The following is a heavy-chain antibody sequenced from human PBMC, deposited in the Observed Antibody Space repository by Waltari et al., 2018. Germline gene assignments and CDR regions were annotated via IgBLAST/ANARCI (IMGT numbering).Heavy chain of an antibody. J-gene: IGHJ3*02. V-gene: IGHV1-8*03. CDR3: AKVRTGTTGRDAFDI. CDR2: MNPNSGNT. CDR1: GYTFTSYD. D-gene: IGHD1-7*01. Sequence: QVQLVQSGAEVKKPGASVKVSCKASGYTFTSYDINWVRQATGQGLEWMGWMNPNSGNTGYAQKFQGRVTITRNTAISTAYMELNSLRAEDTAMYYCAKVRTGTTGRDAFDIWGQGTMVTVSS.